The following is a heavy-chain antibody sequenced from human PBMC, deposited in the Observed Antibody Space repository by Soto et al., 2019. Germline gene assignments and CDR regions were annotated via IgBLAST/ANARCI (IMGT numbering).Heavy chain of an antibody. CDR1: GYTFSSYG. Sequence: ASVKVSCKASGYTFSSYGISWVRQAPGQGLERMGWISGYSGHTYYAQKFQGRVTMTTDTSTNTVYMELRSLRSDDTAVYYCAREWDNKSEHSSRWYDDFWGRGSLVTGSS. J-gene: IGHJ4*02. V-gene: IGHV1-18*01. CDR3: AREWDNKSEHSSRWYDDF. D-gene: IGHD6-19*01. CDR2: ISGYSGHT.